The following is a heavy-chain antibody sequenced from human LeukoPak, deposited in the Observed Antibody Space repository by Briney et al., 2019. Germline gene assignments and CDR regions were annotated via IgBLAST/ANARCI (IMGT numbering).Heavy chain of an antibody. CDR3: ARDNDSRDPPHFDY. CDR2: ISVYNGDT. J-gene: IGHJ4*02. D-gene: IGHD3-16*01. CDR1: GYTFTNYG. Sequence: ASVKVSCKASGYTFTNYGISWVRQAPGQGLEWMGWISVYNGDTNYAQKLQGRVTMTTDTSTRTAYMELSSLSSEDTAVYYCARDNDSRDPPHFDYWGQGTLVTVSS. V-gene: IGHV1-18*01.